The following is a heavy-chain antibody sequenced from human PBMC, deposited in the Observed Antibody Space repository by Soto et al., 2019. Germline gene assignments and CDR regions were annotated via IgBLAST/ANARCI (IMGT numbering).Heavy chain of an antibody. CDR2: INTDGTAT. CDR1: GFTFSSYW. J-gene: IGHJ4*02. CDR3: AREGRSSWYYFDY. Sequence: GGSLRLSCAASGFTFSSYWMYWVRQAPGKGLVWVSRINTDGTATTCADSVKGRFTVSRDNAKNTLYLQMNSLRAEDTAVYYCAREGRSSWYYFDYWGQGTLVTVSS. V-gene: IGHV3-74*01. D-gene: IGHD6-13*01.